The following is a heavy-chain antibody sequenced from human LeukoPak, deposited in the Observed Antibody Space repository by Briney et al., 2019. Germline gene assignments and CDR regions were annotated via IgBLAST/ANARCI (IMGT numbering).Heavy chain of an antibody. D-gene: IGHD1-7*01. J-gene: IGHJ4*02. CDR1: GYTFTSYG. CDR3: AREQRELRGGVDY. V-gene: IGHV1-18*01. CDR2: ISAYNGNT. Sequence: ASGKLCCKAAGYTFTSYGISWGREAPGQGLGWMGWISAYNGNTNSAQKLQGRVTMNTHTSTSTAYMELRSLRSDDTAVYDCAREQRELRGGVDYWGQGTLVTVSS.